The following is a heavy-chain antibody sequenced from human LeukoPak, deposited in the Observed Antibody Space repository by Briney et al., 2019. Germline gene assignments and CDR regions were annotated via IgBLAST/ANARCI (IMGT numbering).Heavy chain of an antibody. CDR2: MNPNSGNT. V-gene: IGHV1-8*01. CDR3: ARDFVVVPAAMEAFDI. CDR1: GYTFTSYD. J-gene: IGHJ3*02. D-gene: IGHD2-2*01. Sequence: ASVKVSCKASGYTFTSYDINWVRQATGQGLEWMGRMNPNSGNTGYAQKFQGRVTLTRNTSMSTAYMELSSLRSDDTAVYYCARDFVVVPAAMEAFDIWGQGTMVTVSS.